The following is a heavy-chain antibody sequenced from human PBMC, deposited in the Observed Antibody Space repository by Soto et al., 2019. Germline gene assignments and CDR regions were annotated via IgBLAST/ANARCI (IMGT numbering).Heavy chain of an antibody. V-gene: IGHV4-61*01. CDR3: ARGDCSGGTCNYYYYYSVAV. CDR1: GGSVSSGRYY. J-gene: IGHJ6*02. CDR2: IYYSGST. Sequence: SETLSLTCAASGGSVSSGRYYWSWIRQPPGKGLEWIGYIYYSGSTNYNPSLKGRVTISVDTSKNQFSLKLSSVTAADTAVYYCARGDCSGGTCNYYYYYSVAVWGPGTTVTVSS. D-gene: IGHD2-15*01.